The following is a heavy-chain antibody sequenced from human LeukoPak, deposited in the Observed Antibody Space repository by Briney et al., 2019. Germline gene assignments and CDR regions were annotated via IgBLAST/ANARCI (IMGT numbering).Heavy chain of an antibody. Sequence: SVRVPCKASGGTFSSYAISWVRQAPGQGLERMGRIIPILGIANYAQKFQGRVTITADKSTSTAYMELSSLRSEDTAVYYCAQGSGYDYAADREYAFDIWGQGTMVTVSS. J-gene: IGHJ3*02. CDR1: GGTFSSYA. D-gene: IGHD5-12*01. CDR3: AQGSGYDYAADREYAFDI. CDR2: IIPILGIA. V-gene: IGHV1-69*04.